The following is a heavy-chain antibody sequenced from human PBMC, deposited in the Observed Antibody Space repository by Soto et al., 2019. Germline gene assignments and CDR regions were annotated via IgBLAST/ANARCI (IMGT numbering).Heavy chain of an antibody. Sequence: HPGGSLRLSCTASGSTFSSYAMSWVRQAPGKGLEWVSTISGSGGSTHYADSVKGRLTISRDNSKNTLYLQMNSLRAEDTAVYYCAALGYRGYWLPRPWGQGTLVTVSS. CDR3: AALGYRGYWLPRP. CDR1: GSTFSSYA. D-gene: IGHD2-15*01. CDR2: ISGSGGST. V-gene: IGHV3-23*01. J-gene: IGHJ5*02.